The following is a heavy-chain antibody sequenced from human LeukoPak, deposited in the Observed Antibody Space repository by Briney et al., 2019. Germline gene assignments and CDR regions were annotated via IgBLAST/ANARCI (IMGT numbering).Heavy chain of an antibody. D-gene: IGHD3-10*01. CDR3: TRGGFRLVRGVTTDY. CDR2: LSYDGSSK. CDR1: GFTFSSYG. V-gene: IGHV3-30-3*01. Sequence: PGGSLRLTCAASGFTFSSYGMSWVRQAPDKGLEWVAVLSYDGSSKYYADSVKGRFTISRDNSKNTLYLQMNSLRVEDTALYYCTRGGFRLVRGVTTDYWGQGTPVTVSS. J-gene: IGHJ4*02.